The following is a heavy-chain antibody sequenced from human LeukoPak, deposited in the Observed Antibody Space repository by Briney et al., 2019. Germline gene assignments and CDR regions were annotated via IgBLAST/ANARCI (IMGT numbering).Heavy chain of an antibody. CDR1: GGIFRNFW. D-gene: IGHD3-9*01. V-gene: IGHV3-15*01. CDR3: VTDPPMTGGRWFDP. CDR2: IKRNVDGRTT. Sequence: PGGSRRLSCTVSGGIFRNFWMTWVRQAPGKGPEWLGRIKRNVDGRTTDYAAAVIGRFTISRDDSRSTLFLQMNTLKVEDTAFYYCVTDPPMTGGRWFDPWGQGTLVTVSS. J-gene: IGHJ5*02.